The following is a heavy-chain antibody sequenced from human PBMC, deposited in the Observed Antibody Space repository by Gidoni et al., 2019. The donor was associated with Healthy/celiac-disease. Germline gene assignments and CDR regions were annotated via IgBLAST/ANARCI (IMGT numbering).Heavy chain of an antibody. V-gene: IGHV3-33*01. D-gene: IGHD6-19*01. CDR3: AREARAGTSFDY. CDR1: GFTFSRYG. CDR2: IWYDGSNK. Sequence: QVQLVESGGGVVQPGRSLRLSCAASGFTFSRYGMHWVRQAPGKGLEWVAVIWYDGSNKYYADSVKGRFTISRDNSKNTLYLQMNSLRAEDTAVYYCAREARAGTSFDYWGQGTLVTVSS. J-gene: IGHJ4*02.